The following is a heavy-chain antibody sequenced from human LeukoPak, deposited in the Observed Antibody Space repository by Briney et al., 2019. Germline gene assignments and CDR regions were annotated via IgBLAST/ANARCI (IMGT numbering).Heavy chain of an antibody. V-gene: IGHV3-7*01. J-gene: IGHJ4*02. CDR2: INPDGNKK. Sequence: GGSLRLSCAVSGLTFSSSWMDWVRQAPGKGLEWVASINPDGNKKYSADSVKGRFTISRDNAENSLYLQMNSLRVEDTAFYYCARDLAYSRLDYWGRGMLVTVSS. CDR1: GLTFSSSW. D-gene: IGHD5-18*01. CDR3: ARDLAYSRLDY.